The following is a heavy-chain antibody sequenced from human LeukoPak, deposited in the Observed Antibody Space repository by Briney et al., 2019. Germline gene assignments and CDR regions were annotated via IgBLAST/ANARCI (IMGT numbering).Heavy chain of an antibody. CDR3: AKHDSSGYYVLDY. D-gene: IGHD3-22*01. Sequence: ASVKVSCKASGGTFSSYAISWVRQAPGQGLEWVGGIIPIFGTANYAQKFQGRVTITADESTSTAYMELSSLRSEDTAVYYCAKHDSSGYYVLDYWGQGTLVTVSS. CDR2: IIPIFGTA. J-gene: IGHJ4*02. V-gene: IGHV1-69*13. CDR1: GGTFSSYA.